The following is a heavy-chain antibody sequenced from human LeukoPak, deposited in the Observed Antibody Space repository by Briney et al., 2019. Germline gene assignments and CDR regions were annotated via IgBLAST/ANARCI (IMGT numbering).Heavy chain of an antibody. CDR3: ARVEWELPRDY. CDR2: IYYSGST. CDR1: GGSFSGYY. Sequence: SETLSLTCAVYGGSFSGYYWSWIRQPPGKGLEWIGYIYYSGSTNYNPSLKSRVTISVDTSKNQFSLKLSSVTAADTAVYYCARVEWELPRDYWGQGTLVTVSS. J-gene: IGHJ4*02. V-gene: IGHV4-59*12. D-gene: IGHD1-26*01.